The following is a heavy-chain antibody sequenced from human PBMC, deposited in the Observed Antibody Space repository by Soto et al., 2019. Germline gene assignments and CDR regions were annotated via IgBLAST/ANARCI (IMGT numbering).Heavy chain of an antibody. CDR1: GGSFSGYY. V-gene: IGHV4-34*01. CDR2: INHSGST. D-gene: IGHD3-10*01. J-gene: IGHJ3*02. Sequence: SETLSLTCAVYGGSFSGYYWSWIRQPPGKGLEWIGEINHSGSTNYNPSLKSRVTISVDTYKNQFSLKLSSVTAADTAVYYCARGLLLWFGTKAFDIWGQGTMVTVSS. CDR3: ARGLLLWFGTKAFDI.